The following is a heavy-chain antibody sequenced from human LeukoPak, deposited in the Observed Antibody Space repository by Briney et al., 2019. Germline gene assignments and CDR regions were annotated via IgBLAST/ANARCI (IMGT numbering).Heavy chain of an antibody. CDR1: GFTFSSYW. CDR3: ATGYTSGTRIDY. J-gene: IGHJ4*02. D-gene: IGHD6-19*01. CDR2: ISSSSSDI. Sequence: GGSLRLSRAASGFTFSSYWMNWVRQAPGKGLEWVSAISSSSSDIYYTDSVKGRFTISRDNANNFLYLQVSSLRAEDTAVYYCATGYTSGTRIDYWGQGTLVSVSS. V-gene: IGHV3-21*01.